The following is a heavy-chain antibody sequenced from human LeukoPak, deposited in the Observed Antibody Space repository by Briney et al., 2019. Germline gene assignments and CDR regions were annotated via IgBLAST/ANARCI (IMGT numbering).Heavy chain of an antibody. J-gene: IGHJ1*01. CDR2: ISWDGGST. CDR3: ARARSIVGVSPFQH. CDR1: GFTFDDYT. D-gene: IGHD1-26*01. Sequence: PGGSLRLSCAASGFTFDDYTMHWVRQAPGKGLEWVSLISWDGGSTYYADSVKGRCTISRDNSKNTLYLQMNSLRPEDTAVYYCARARSIVGVSPFQHWGQGTLVTVSS. V-gene: IGHV3-43*01.